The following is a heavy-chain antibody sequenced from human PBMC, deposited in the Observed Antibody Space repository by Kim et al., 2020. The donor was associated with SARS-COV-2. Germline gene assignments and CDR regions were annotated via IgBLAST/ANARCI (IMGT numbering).Heavy chain of an antibody. J-gene: IGHJ6*03. CDR1: GFTFSSYG. CDR2: ISYDGSNK. V-gene: IGHV3-30*18. CDR3: AKDSRYFDWLMLYYYMDV. D-gene: IGHD3-9*01. Sequence: GGSLRLSCAASGFTFSSYGMHWVRQAPGKWLEWVAVISYDGSNKYYADSVKGRFTISRDNSKNTLYLHMNSLRAEDTAVYYCAKDSRYFDWLMLYYYMDV.